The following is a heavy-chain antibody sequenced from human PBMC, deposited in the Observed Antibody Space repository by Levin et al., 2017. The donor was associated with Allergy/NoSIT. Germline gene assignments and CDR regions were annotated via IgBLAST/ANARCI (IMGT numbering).Heavy chain of an antibody. D-gene: IGHD3-10*01. V-gene: IGHV3-23*01. CDR2: VSGHGANT. Sequence: GGSLRLSCAASGFVFGSYGMAWVRQAPGKGLEWVSGVSGHGANTYYADSVEGRFTISRDNSRNTLYLQMVSLRAEDTAVYYCVKDFAVRGLKGRFDSWGQGTRVTVSS. CDR3: VKDFAVRGLKGRFDS. J-gene: IGHJ5*01. CDR1: GFVFGSYG.